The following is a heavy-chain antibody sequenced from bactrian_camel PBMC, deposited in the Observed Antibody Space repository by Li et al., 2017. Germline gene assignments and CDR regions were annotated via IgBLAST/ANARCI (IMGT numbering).Heavy chain of an antibody. CDR3: AAPSRALDCISAGPIGYSY. J-gene: IGHJ4*01. Sequence: LRLSCAAAGFTTTNYCLGWFRQAPGKEREGVARIYTGTGATYYADSVKGRFTISRDNAKNTVYLLMNSLKPEDTAMYFCAAPSRALDCISAGPIGYSYWGQGTQVTVS. CDR1: GFTTTNYC. V-gene: IGHV3S64*01. CDR2: IYTGTGAT. D-gene: IGHD1*01.